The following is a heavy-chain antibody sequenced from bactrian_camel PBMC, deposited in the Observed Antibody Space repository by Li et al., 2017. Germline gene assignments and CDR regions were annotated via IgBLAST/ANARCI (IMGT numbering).Heavy chain of an antibody. CDR1: GFTFSSYA. J-gene: IGHJ6*01. V-gene: IGHV3S7*01. D-gene: IGHD3*01. CDR2: VYKDGIRT. CDR3: VRSGYASYGFS. Sequence: VQLVESGGGLVQPGGSLRLSCAASGFTFSSYAMSWVRQAPGKGLEWVSSVYKDGIRTYYSDSVKGRFTISRDNAKNTLYLQMSSMKPEDTAVYYCVRSGYASYGFSWGQGTQVTVS.